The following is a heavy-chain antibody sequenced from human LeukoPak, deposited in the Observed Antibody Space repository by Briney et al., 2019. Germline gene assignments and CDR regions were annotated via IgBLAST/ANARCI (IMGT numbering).Heavy chain of an antibody. J-gene: IGHJ4*02. CDR1: GGTFSSYA. CDR2: IIPIFGTA. V-gene: IGHV1-69*05. CDR3: ARDGDYDSSEYYFDY. Sequence: SVKVSCKASGGTFSSYAISWVRQAPGQGLEWMGRIIPIFGTANYAQKFQGRVTITTDESTSTAYMELSSLGSEDTAVYYCARDGDYDSSEYYFDYWGQGTLVTVSS. D-gene: IGHD3-22*01.